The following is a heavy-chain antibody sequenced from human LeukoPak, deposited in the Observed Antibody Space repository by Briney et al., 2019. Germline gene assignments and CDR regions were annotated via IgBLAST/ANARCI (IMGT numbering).Heavy chain of an antibody. J-gene: IGHJ5*01. Sequence: SETLSLTCTVSGGSISSYYWSWIRQPPGKGLEWIGYIYYSGSTNYNPSLKSRVTISVDTSKNQFSLKLSSVTAADTAVYYCARREQEYSSGWFDYRGQGTLVTVSS. CDR2: IYYSGST. V-gene: IGHV4-59*01. D-gene: IGHD6-19*01. CDR1: GGSISSYY. CDR3: ARREQEYSSGWFDY.